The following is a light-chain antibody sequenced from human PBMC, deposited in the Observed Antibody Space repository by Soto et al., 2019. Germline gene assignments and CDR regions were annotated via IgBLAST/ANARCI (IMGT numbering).Light chain of an antibody. Sequence: QSVLTQPPSVSGAPGQRVTISRTGSSSNIGAGYDVHWYQQLPGTAPKLLIYGNSNRPSGVPDRFSGSKSGTSASLAITGLQAEDEADYYCQSYDSSLSGAAFGTGTKLTVL. J-gene: IGLJ1*01. CDR2: GNS. V-gene: IGLV1-40*01. CDR1: SSNIGAGYD. CDR3: QSYDSSLSGAA.